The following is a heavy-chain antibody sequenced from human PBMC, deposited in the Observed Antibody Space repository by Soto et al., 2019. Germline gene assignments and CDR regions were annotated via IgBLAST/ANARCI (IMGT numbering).Heavy chain of an antibody. CDR1: GGSISSSNYY. Sequence: QLQLQESGPGLVKPSETLSLTCTVSGGSISSSNYYWIWIRQPPGKGLEWIGSMSYSGSTLDNPSLKSRVTISLATSRNQFSLKLSSVTAADTALDYCARSHGGYWGQGTLVTVSS. V-gene: IGHV4-39*01. D-gene: IGHD2-15*01. J-gene: IGHJ4*02. CDR2: MSYSGST. CDR3: ARSHGGY.